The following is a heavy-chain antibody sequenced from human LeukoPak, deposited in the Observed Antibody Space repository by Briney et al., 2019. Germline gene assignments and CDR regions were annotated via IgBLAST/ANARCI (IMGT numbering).Heavy chain of an antibody. J-gene: IGHJ4*02. Sequence: ASVKVSCKASGYDFINYGLNWVRQAPGQGLEWMGWINPKTGDPTYAQNFTGRFVFSLDTSVTTAYLQILSLKSEDTAVYFCGRDSCPGRYWGQGTLVTVSS. CDR2: INPKTGDP. V-gene: IGHV7-4-1*01. CDR1: GYDFINYG. D-gene: IGHD2-2*01. CDR3: GRDSCPGRY.